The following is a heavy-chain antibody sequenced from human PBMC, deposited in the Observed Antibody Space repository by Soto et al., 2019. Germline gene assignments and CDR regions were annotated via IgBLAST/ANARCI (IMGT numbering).Heavy chain of an antibody. CDR3: ASLDRDDCVVDY. V-gene: IGHV4-59*07. CDR1: GASINNNRF. D-gene: IGHD2-21*02. CDR2: IHYGGST. J-gene: IGHJ4*02. Sequence: SDTPSLTTTLSGASINNNRFLIVIRQPPGGGLEWIASIHYGGSTDYNTSLKSRVTISLDISKSQFSLKLNSVTAADTAVYFCASLDRDDCVVDYWGQGALVTVSS.